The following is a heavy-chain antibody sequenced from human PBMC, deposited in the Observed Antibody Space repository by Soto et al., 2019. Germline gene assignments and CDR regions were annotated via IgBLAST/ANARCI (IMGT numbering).Heavy chain of an antibody. J-gene: IGHJ4*02. Sequence: QVQLQESGPGLVKPSQTLSLTCTVSGGSISSGGYYWSWIRQHPGKGLEWIGYIYYSGGTYYNPSLKSRVTISVDTSKNQFSLELSSVTAADTAVYYCARESLQLWFNYWGQGTLVTVSS. CDR1: GGSISSGGYY. CDR2: IYYSGGT. D-gene: IGHD5-18*01. CDR3: ARESLQLWFNY. V-gene: IGHV4-31*03.